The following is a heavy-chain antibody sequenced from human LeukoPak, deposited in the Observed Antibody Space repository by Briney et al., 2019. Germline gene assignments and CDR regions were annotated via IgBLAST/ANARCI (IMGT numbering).Heavy chain of an antibody. D-gene: IGHD1-1*01. CDR3: ARDRPLQLERHAFDI. CDR1: VYTFTGYY. V-gene: IGHV1-2*02. CDR2: INPNSGGT. J-gene: IGHJ3*02. Sequence: ASVKVSCKASVYTFTGYYMHWVRQAPGQGLEWMGWINPNSGGTNYAQKFQGRVTMTRDTSISTAYMELSRLRSDDTAVYYCARDRPLQLERHAFDICGQGTMVTVSS.